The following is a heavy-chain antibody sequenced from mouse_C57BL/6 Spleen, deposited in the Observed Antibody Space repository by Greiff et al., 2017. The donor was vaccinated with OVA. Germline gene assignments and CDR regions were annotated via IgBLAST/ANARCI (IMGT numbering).Heavy chain of an antibody. J-gene: IGHJ4*01. D-gene: IGHD1-1*01. CDR3: ASDYGRRGGYAMDY. CDR1: GYSITSGYY. CDR2: ISYDGSN. Sequence: EVKLMESGPGLVKPSQSLSLTCSVTGYSITSGYYWNWIRQFPGNKLEWMGYISYDGSNNYNPSLKNRISITRDTSKNQFFLKLNSVTTEDTATNYSASDYGRRGGYAMDYWGQGTSVTVSS. V-gene: IGHV3-6*01.